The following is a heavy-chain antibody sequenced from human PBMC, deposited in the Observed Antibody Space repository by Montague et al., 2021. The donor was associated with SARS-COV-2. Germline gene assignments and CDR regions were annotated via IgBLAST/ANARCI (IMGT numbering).Heavy chain of an antibody. CDR3: ARGTKSVVTYDYDSSGYASHY. J-gene: IGHJ4*02. D-gene: IGHD3-22*01. CDR2: INHSGST. Sequence: ETLSLTCAVYGGSFSGYYWSWLRQPPGKGLEWIGEINHSGSTKYNPSFKSRVTISVDTSKNQFSLKLSSVTAADTAVYYCARGTKSVVTYDYDSSGYASHYWGQGTLVTVSS. CDR1: GGSFSGYY. V-gene: IGHV4-34*01.